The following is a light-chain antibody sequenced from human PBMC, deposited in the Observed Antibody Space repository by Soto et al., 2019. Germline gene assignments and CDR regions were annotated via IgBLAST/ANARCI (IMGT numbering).Light chain of an antibody. CDR2: EVS. V-gene: IGLV2-14*01. CDR1: SSDVGGSNY. CDR3: SSYTGSSTLVL. Sequence: QSVLIQPASVSGSPGQSITLSCTGTSSDVGGSNYVSWYQQHPGKAPKLMIYEVSNRPSGVSHRFSGSKSANTASLTISGLQAEDEGDYYCSSYTGSSTLVLFGGGTKLTVL. J-gene: IGLJ2*01.